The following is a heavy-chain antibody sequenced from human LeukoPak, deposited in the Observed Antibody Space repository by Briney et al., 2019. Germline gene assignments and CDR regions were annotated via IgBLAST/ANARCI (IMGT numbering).Heavy chain of an antibody. CDR2: IYPGDSDT. J-gene: IGHJ5*02. V-gene: IGHV5-51*01. D-gene: IGHD2-2*01. CDR1: GYSFTSYW. Sequence: GESLKISCKGSGYSFTSYWIGWVRQMPGKRLELMGIIYPGDSDTSYSPSFQGHVTISADKSISTAYLQWSSLKASDTAMYYCARLSGYCSSTSCYRLNWFDPWGQGTLVTVSS. CDR3: ARLSGYCSSTSCYRLNWFDP.